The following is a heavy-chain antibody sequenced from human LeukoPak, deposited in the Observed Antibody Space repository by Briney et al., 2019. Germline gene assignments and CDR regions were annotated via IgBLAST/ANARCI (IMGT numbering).Heavy chain of an antibody. J-gene: IGHJ6*02. V-gene: IGHV3-30-3*01. Sequence: GSLRLSCAASGFTFSSYDMHWVRQAPGKGLEWVAVISYDGSNKYYADSVKGRFTISRDNAKNSLYLQMNSLRAEDTAVYYCARGFLRRYQLLPWYYGMDVWGQGTTVTVSS. CDR2: ISYDGSNK. CDR3: ARGFLRRYQLLPWYYGMDV. D-gene: IGHD2-2*01. CDR1: GFTFSSYD.